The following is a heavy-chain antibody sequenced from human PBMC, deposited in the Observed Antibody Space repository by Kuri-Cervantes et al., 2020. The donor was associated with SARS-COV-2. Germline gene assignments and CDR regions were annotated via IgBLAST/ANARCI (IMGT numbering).Heavy chain of an antibody. J-gene: IGHJ4*02. D-gene: IGHD3-9*01. CDR3: ARAPYFDRFDY. V-gene: IGHV1-8*03. Sequence: ASVKVSCKASGGTFTSYDINWVRQATGQGLEWMGWMNPNSGNTGYAQKFQGRVTITRNTSISTAYMKLSSLRSEDTAVYYCARAPYFDRFDYWGQGTLVTVSS. CDR1: GGTFTSYD. CDR2: MNPNSGNT.